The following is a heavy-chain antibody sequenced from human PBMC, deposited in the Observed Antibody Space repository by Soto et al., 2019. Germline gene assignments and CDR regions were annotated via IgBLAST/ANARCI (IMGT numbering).Heavy chain of an antibody. CDR3: AKLHGGNSAAFDI. Sequence: PGGSLRLSCAASGFTLSSYGMHWVRQAPGKGLEWVAVISYDGSNKYYADSVKGRFTISRDNSKNTLYLQMNNLGAEDTAVYYCAKLHGGNSAAFDIWGQGTMVTVSS. CDR2: ISYDGSNK. V-gene: IGHV3-30*18. J-gene: IGHJ3*02. D-gene: IGHD2-21*02. CDR1: GFTLSSYG.